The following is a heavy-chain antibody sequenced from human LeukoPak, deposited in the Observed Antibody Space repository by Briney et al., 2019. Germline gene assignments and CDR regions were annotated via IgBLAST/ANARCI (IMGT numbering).Heavy chain of an antibody. CDR3: ARVTPSFWSGYLSYFDY. Sequence: ASVKVSCKASGGTFSSYAISWVRQAPGQGLEWMGWISAYNGNTNYAQKLQGRVTMTTDTSTSTAYMELRSLRSDDTAMYYCARVTPSFWSGYLSYFDYWGQGTLVTVSS. V-gene: IGHV1-18*01. CDR2: ISAYNGNT. D-gene: IGHD3-3*01. J-gene: IGHJ4*02. CDR1: GGTFSSYA.